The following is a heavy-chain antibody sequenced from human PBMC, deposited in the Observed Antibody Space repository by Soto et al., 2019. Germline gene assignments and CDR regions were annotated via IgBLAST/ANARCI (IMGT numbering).Heavy chain of an antibody. Sequence: ASVKVSCKASGGTFSSYAISWVRQAPGQGLEWMGGIIPIFGTANYAQKFQGRVTITADESTSTAYMELSSLRPEDTAVYYCATYNWNYFDYWGQGTLVTVSS. CDR1: GGTFSSYA. D-gene: IGHD1-20*01. V-gene: IGHV1-69*13. CDR3: ATYNWNYFDY. J-gene: IGHJ4*02. CDR2: IIPIFGTA.